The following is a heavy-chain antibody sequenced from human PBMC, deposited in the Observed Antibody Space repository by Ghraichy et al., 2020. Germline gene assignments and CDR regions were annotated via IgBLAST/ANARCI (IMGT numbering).Heavy chain of an antibody. CDR3: ARDRSSSWSGHYYYYGLDV. CDR2: INPNSGAT. CDR1: GYTFSDYY. V-gene: IGHV1-2*02. Sequence: ASVKVSCKASGYTFSDYYIHWVLQAPGQGLEWMGWINPNSGATNYAQNFQGRVTLTRDTSTSTGYLELSRLTSDYTAVYYCARDRSSSWSGHYYYYGLDVWGQGTTVTVSS. D-gene: IGHD6-13*01. J-gene: IGHJ6*02.